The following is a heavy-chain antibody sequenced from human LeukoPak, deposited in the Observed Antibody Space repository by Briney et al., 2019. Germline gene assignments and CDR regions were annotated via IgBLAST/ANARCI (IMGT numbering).Heavy chain of an antibody. CDR2: ISGSGGST. CDR3: ASSSPGIAAAGGGRAYYYYGMDV. J-gene: IGHJ6*02. CDR1: GFTFSSYA. V-gene: IGHV3-23*01. D-gene: IGHD6-13*01. Sequence: PGRSLRLSCAASGFTFSSYAMSWVRQAPGKGLEWVSAISGSGGSTYYADSVKGRFTISRDNSKNTLYLQMNSLRAEDTAVYYCASSSPGIAAAGGGRAYYYYGMDVWGQGTTVTVSS.